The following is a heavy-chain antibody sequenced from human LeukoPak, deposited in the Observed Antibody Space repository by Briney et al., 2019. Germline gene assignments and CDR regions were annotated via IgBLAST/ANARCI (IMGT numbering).Heavy chain of an antibody. J-gene: IGHJ4*02. CDR2: VKSKTDGGTT. V-gene: IGHV3-15*01. CDR1: GFTFSHAW. Sequence: KTGGSLRLSCAASGFTFSHAWMSWVRRAPGKGLEWVGRVKSKTDGGTTDYAAPVKGRFSISRDDAKNMLFLQMNSLKTEDTAVYYCTTASAVAYWGQGTLVTVSS. CDR3: TTASAVAY.